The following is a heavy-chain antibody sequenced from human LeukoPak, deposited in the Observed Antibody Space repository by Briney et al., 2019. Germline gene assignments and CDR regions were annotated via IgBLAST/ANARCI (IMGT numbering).Heavy chain of an antibody. D-gene: IGHD1-26*01. CDR2: IYYTGST. CDR3: ARSGRGGYNWFDP. CDR1: GGSISTYY. V-gene: IGHV4-59*08. J-gene: IGHJ5*02. Sequence: PSETLSLTCTVSGGSISTYYWSWVRQPPGKGLEWVGYIYYTGSTNYNPSLKRRVTISMDASKNLFSLRLSSVTAADTAVYYCARSGRGGYNWFDPWGQGTLVTVSS.